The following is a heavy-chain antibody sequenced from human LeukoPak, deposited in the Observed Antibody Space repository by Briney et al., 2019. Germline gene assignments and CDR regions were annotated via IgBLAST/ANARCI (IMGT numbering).Heavy chain of an antibody. V-gene: IGHV4-39*01. CDR3: ARPSRDGYNYDFDY. CDR1: GGSISSSSYY. CDR2: IYYSGST. D-gene: IGHD5-24*01. J-gene: IGHJ4*02. Sequence: PSETLSLTRTVSGGSISSSSYYWGWIRQPPGKGLEWIGSIYYSGSTYYNPSLKSRVTISVDTSKNQFSLKLSSVTAADTAVYYCARPSRDGYNYDFDYWGQGTLVTVSS.